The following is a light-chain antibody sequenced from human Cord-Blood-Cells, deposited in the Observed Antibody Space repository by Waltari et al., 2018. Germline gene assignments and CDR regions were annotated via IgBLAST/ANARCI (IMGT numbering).Light chain of an antibody. J-gene: IGLJ3*02. CDR1: SSDVGGYNY. CDR2: DVS. Sequence: QSALTQPRSVSGSPGQSVTISCTGTSSDVGGYNYVSWYQQHPGKAPKLVIYDVSKRPSGGPGRFDGTRSGNTASLTISGLQAEDEADYYCCSYAGSSTWVFGGGTKLTVL. CDR3: CSYAGSSTWV. V-gene: IGLV2-11*01.